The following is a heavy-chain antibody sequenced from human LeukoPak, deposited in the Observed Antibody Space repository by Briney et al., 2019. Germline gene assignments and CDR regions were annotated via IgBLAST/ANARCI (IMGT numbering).Heavy chain of an antibody. CDR1: GYTFTGYY. D-gene: IGHD2-8*01. J-gene: IGHJ4*02. V-gene: IGHV1-2*05. Sequence: GASVKVSCKASGYTFTGYYMHWVRQAPGQGLEWMGRINPNSGGTNYAQKFQGRVTMTRDTSISTAYMELSRLRSDDTVVYYCARDLGYCTNGVCYGPDYWGQGTLVTVSS. CDR2: INPNSGGT. CDR3: ARDLGYCTNGVCYGPDY.